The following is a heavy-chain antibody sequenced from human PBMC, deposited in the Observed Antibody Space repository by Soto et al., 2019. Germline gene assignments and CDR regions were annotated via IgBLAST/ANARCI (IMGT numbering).Heavy chain of an antibody. D-gene: IGHD3-10*01. CDR1: EFTFSRHG. J-gene: IGHJ6*03. V-gene: IGHV3-33*01. CDR3: ARERTFGDNKHNYMDV. CDR2: IWSDGRNE. Sequence: QVQLVESGGGVVQPGRSLRLSCAASEFTFSRHGMHWVRQAPGKGLQWVGVIWSDGRNEVYADSVKGRFTISRDNSKTILYLQMNSLRAEDTAVYYCARERTFGDNKHNYMDVWGTGITVTVSS.